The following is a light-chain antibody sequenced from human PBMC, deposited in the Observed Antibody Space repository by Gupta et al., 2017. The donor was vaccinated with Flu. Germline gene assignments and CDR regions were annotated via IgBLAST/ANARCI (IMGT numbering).Light chain of an antibody. J-gene: IGKJ2*01. CDR2: DAS. CDR3: KQRSNLYT. CDR1: QSVSSY. V-gene: IGKV3-11*01. Sequence: EIVLTQSPATLSLSPGERATLSCRASQSVSSYLAWYQQKPGQAPRLLIYDASNRATGIPARFSGSGYGTDFTLTISSLEPEDFAVYYCKQRSNLYTFGRGTKLEI.